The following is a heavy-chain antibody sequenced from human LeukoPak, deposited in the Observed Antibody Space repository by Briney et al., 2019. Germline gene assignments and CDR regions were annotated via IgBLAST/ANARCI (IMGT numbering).Heavy chain of an antibody. CDR2: INPNSGGT. CDR3: ARGRGSHPFDAFDI. V-gene: IGHV1-2*02. CDR1: GYTFTGYY. J-gene: IGHJ3*02. Sequence: GASVKVSCKASGYTFTGYYMHWVRQAPGQGLEWMGRINPNSGGTNYAQKFQGRVTMTRDTSISTAYMELSRLRSDDTAVYYCARGRGSHPFDAFDIWGQGTMVTVSS. D-gene: IGHD3-16*01.